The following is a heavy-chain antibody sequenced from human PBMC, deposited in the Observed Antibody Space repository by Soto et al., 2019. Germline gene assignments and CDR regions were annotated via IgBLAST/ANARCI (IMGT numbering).Heavy chain of an antibody. CDR3: ARARRRCYDTNDYTAFDI. Sequence: QVQLVQSGAEVKKPGSSVKISCKASGGSFSSYSISWVRQAPGQGLEWMGRTIPLLNIANYAQKFQGRVTISADKSTNTAYMELSSLRSDDTAVFYCARARRRCYDTNDYTAFDIWGQGTMVTVSS. CDR2: TIPLLNIA. CDR1: GGSFSSYS. D-gene: IGHD3-22*01. J-gene: IGHJ3*02. V-gene: IGHV1-69*02.